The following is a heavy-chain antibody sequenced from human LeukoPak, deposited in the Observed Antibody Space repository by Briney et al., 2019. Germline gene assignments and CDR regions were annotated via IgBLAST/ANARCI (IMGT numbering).Heavy chain of an antibody. V-gene: IGHV3-30*03. D-gene: IGHD3-3*02. J-gene: IGHJ4*02. Sequence: GGSLRLSCGASGFTFSTYAMHWVRQAPGKGLECVSVISYDGTKKEYADSVKGRFTISRDNSNDTLYLQMNNLRPEDTALYYCARVNTIFGVDIVSLGAEFEFWGQGTLVTVSS. CDR1: GFTFSTYA. CDR3: ARVNTIFGVDIVSLGAEFEF. CDR2: ISYDGTKK.